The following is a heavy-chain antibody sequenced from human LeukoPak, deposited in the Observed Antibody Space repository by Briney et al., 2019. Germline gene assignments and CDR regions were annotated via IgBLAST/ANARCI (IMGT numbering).Heavy chain of an antibody. D-gene: IGHD3/OR15-3a*01. CDR3: ARQTGSGLFILP. CDR2: IYYSGNT. V-gene: IGHV4-39*01. Sequence: SETLSLTCTVSGVSISSSNSYWGWIRQLPGKGLEWIGSIYYSGNTYYNASLKSQVSISIDTSKNQFSLRLTSVTAAVTAVYYCARQTGSGLFILPGGQGTLVTVSS. CDR1: GVSISSSNSY. J-gene: IGHJ4*02.